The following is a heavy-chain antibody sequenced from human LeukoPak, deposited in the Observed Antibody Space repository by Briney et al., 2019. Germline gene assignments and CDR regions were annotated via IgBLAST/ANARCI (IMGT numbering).Heavy chain of an antibody. CDR1: GGSISSGGYY. Sequence: SETLSLTCTVSGGSISSGGYYWSWIRQPPGKGLEWIGYIYHSGSTYYNPSLKSRVTISVDRSKNQFSLKLSSVTAADTAVYYCAQMSLELAFDYWGQGTLVTVSS. CDR2: IYHSGST. CDR3: AQMSLELAFDY. D-gene: IGHD1-7*01. J-gene: IGHJ4*02. V-gene: IGHV4-30-2*01.